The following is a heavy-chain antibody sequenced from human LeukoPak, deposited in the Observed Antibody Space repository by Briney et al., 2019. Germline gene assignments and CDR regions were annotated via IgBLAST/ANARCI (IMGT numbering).Heavy chain of an antibody. V-gene: IGHV3-7*03. D-gene: IGHD3-16*01. CDR2: IKQDGSEK. CDR1: GFTFSSYW. J-gene: IGHJ5*02. CDR3: ARGRLNNWFDP. Sequence: GGSLRLSCAASGFTFSSYWMSWVRQAPGKGLEWVANIKQDGSEKYYVDSVKGRFTISRDNAKNSLYLQMNSLRAEDTAVCYCARGRLNNWFDPWGQGTLVTVSS.